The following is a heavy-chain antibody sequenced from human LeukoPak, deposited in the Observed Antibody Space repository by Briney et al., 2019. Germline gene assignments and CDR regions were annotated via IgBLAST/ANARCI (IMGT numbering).Heavy chain of an antibody. J-gene: IGHJ4*02. CDR3: ARGEDYYDSSGYYY. CDR2: IKQDGSEK. V-gene: IGHV3-7*01. CDR1: GFPLSTYW. D-gene: IGHD3-22*01. Sequence: GGSLRLSCAASGFPLSTYWMSWVRQAPGKGLEWVANIKQDGSEKYYVDSVKGRFTISRDNAKNSLYLQMNSLRAEDTAVYYCARGEDYYDSSGYYYWGQGTLVTVSS.